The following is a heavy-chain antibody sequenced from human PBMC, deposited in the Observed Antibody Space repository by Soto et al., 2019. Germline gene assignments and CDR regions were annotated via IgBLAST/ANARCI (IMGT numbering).Heavy chain of an antibody. V-gene: IGHV1-18*04. D-gene: IGHD3-10*01. CDR1: GYTFTSYG. CDR2: ISAYNGNT. J-gene: IGHJ4*02. Sequence: QVQLVQSGAEVKKPGASVKVSCKASGYTFTSYGISWVRQAPGQGLEWMGWISAYNGNTNYAQKLQGRVTMTTDTATSTAYMELRSLRSDDTAVYYCARDFGTVEFLGNTQFDYWGQGTLVTVSS. CDR3: ARDFGTVEFLGNTQFDY.